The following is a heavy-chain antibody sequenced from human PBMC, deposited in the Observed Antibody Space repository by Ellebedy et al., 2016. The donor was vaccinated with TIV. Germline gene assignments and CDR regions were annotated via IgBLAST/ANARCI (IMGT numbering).Heavy chain of an antibody. Sequence: ASVKVSCKASGYTFTSFGITWVRQAPGQGLEWMGWISAFNGDTNYVQKLQGRVTMTSDTYTRTAYMELRSLRSDDTAVYYCAKVIGLRDCSGDICSPPPPLDHWGQGALVTVSS. J-gene: IGHJ4*02. CDR3: AKVIGLRDCSGDICSPPPPLDH. CDR1: GYTFTSFG. CDR2: ISAFNGDT. V-gene: IGHV1-18*04. D-gene: IGHD2-15*01.